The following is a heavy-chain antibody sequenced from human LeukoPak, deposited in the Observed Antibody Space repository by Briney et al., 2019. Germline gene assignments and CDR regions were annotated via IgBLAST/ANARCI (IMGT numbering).Heavy chain of an antibody. CDR3: ARVEAFWSTVFDP. D-gene: IGHD1-1*01. Sequence: SETLSLTCSVSGDSIRNYHWTWIRQSPGKGLEWIGYIHYNGNHYYNPSLETRVTMSVDTSRNQFSLMLNSVTAADTAMYFCARVEAFWSTVFDPWGQGTLVTVSS. J-gene: IGHJ5*02. CDR2: IHYNGNH. V-gene: IGHV4-59*01. CDR1: GDSIRNYH.